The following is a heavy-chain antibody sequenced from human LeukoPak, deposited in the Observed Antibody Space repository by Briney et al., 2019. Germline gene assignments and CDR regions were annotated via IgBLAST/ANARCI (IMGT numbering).Heavy chain of an antibody. D-gene: IGHD3-16*01. CDR1: GFTFTSSA. CDR2: IVVGSGNT. J-gene: IGHJ4*02. Sequence: TSVKVSCKASGFTFTSSAVQWVRQARGQRLEGIGWIVVGSGNTNYAQKFQQRVTITRDMSTSTAYMELSRLRSEDTAVYYCAAWGSPTGYWGQGTLVTVSS. V-gene: IGHV1-58*01. CDR3: AAWGSPTGY.